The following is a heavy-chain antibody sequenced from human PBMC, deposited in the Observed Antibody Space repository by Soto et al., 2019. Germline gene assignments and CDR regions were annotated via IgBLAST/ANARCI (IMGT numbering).Heavy chain of an antibody. CDR1: GGSFSGYY. CDR2: VNHSGST. J-gene: IGHJ6*02. V-gene: IGHV4-34*01. CDR3: ARGLSEQQHVPPPPGFYYYYYGMDV. D-gene: IGHD6-13*01. Sequence: PSETLSLTCAVYGGSFSGYYWSWIRQPPGKGLEWIGEVNHSGSTNYNPSLKSRVTISVDTSKNQFSLKLSSVTAADTAVYYCARGLSEQQHVPPPPGFYYYYYGMDVWGQGTTVTVSS.